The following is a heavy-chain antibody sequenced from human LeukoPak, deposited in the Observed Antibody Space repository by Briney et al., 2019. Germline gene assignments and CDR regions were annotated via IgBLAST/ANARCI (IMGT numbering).Heavy chain of an antibody. CDR2: IKKDGSEK. CDR1: GFTFSNYW. Sequence: GGSLRLSCAATGFTFSNYWMSWVRQAPGKGLEWVANIKKDGSEKYYVDSVRGRFTISRDNAENSLHLQMISLRAEDTAVYYCVRDGGRYSYASDWGQGTMVIVSS. V-gene: IGHV3-7*01. CDR3: VRDGGRYSYASD. D-gene: IGHD5-18*01. J-gene: IGHJ3*01.